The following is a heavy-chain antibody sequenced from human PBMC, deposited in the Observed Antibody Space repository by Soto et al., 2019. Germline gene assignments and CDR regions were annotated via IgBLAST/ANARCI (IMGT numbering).Heavy chain of an antibody. CDR1: GFTFSSYW. CDR3: ARDLITIFGVSQIDPHNYYYYGMDV. D-gene: IGHD3-3*01. V-gene: IGHV3-74*01. J-gene: IGHJ6*02. Sequence: PGGSLRLSCAASGFTFSSYWMHWVLQAPGKGLVWVSRINSDGSSTSYADSVKGRFTISRDNAKNTLYLQMNSLRAEDTAVYYCARDLITIFGVSQIDPHNYYYYGMDVWGQGTTVTVSS. CDR2: INSDGSST.